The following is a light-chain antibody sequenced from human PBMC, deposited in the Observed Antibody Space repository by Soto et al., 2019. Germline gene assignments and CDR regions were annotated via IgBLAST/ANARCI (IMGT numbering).Light chain of an antibody. V-gene: IGLV2-14*01. Sequence: QSALTQPASVSGSPGQSITISCTGTSSDVGGCNLVSWYQQYPDKAPKLMIFDVNTRPSGVSNRFSGSKSGNTAALTISGLQAEDEADYYCSSYKSSSTLPYVFGTGTKLTVL. CDR2: DVN. CDR3: SSYKSSSTLPYV. CDR1: SSDVGGCNL. J-gene: IGLJ1*01.